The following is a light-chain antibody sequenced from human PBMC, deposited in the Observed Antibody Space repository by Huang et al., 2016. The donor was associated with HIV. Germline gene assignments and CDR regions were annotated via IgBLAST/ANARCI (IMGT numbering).Light chain of an antibody. CDR2: GAS. V-gene: IGKV3-20*01. CDR3: QQYDSSPFT. CDR1: PSVSSSY. Sequence: EIVLTKSPGTLSLSPGQRATLSCRASPSVSSSYLAWYQQKPGQAPRLPIYGASSRATGIPDRFSCSGSGTDFTLTISRLEPADFAVYYCQQYDSSPFTFGPGTKVDIK. J-gene: IGKJ3*01.